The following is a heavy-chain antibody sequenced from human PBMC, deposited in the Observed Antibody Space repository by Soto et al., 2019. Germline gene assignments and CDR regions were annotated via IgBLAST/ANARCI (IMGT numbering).Heavy chain of an antibody. CDR2: IKSKTDSVTT. CDR1: NAW. J-gene: IGHJ6*02. D-gene: IGHD2-2*01. V-gene: IGHV3-15*07. CDR3: TTGAAVTAALYYYCRTDV. Sequence: NAWMNWVRQAPGKGLEWVGRIKSKTDSVTTEYPAPVTGRFTISRDDSKNTLYLQMNSLKTEDTAVYYCTTGAAVTAALYYYCRTDVRGQGSTVTVSS.